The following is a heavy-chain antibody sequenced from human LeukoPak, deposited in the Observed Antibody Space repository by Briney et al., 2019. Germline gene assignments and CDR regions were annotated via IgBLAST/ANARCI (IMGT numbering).Heavy chain of an antibody. D-gene: IGHD3-22*01. CDR3: ARDAVRHSSGYSNFDY. CDR1: GFTFSSYA. J-gene: IGHJ4*02. V-gene: IGHV3-30-3*01. CDR2: ISYDGSNK. Sequence: ETGGSLRLSCAASGFTFSSYAMHWVRQAPGKGLEWVAVISYDGSNKYYADSVKGRFTISRDNSKNTLYLQMNSLRAEDTAVYYCARDAVRHSSGYSNFDYWGQGTLVTVSS.